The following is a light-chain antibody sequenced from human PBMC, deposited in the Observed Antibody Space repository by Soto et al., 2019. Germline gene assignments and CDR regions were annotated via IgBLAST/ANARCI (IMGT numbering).Light chain of an antibody. Sequence: DIQMTQSPSSLSASVGDRVTITCRASRSISTYLNWFPQKPGKAPEVLIYATSSLQSGVPSRFSGRGYGTEFTLTISSLQPEYVATYYCQQTYSRLLSFGGGTKVEIK. J-gene: IGKJ4*01. CDR3: QQTYSRLLS. V-gene: IGKV1-39*01. CDR2: ATS. CDR1: RSISTY.